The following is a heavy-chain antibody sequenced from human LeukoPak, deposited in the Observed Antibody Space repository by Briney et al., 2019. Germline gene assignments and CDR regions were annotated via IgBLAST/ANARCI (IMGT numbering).Heavy chain of an antibody. J-gene: IGHJ3*02. Sequence: GGSLGLSCAASGFTFSTYWMSWVRQAPGKGLEWVSGINWNGGSTGYADSVKGRFTISRDNAKNSLYLQMNSLRAEDTALYYCARSYGGNLNDAFDIWGQGTMVTVSS. D-gene: IGHD4-23*01. CDR1: GFTFSTYW. V-gene: IGHV3-20*04. CDR3: ARSYGGNLNDAFDI. CDR2: INWNGGST.